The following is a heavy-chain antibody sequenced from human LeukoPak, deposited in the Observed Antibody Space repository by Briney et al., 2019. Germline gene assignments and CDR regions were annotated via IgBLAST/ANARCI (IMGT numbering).Heavy chain of an antibody. Sequence: GSLRLSCAASGFPFSDYYMSWIRQAPGKGLEWVSYISSSGSTIYYADAVKGRFTISRDNAKNSLYLQMNSLRAEDTAVYYCARDRYFDWLFGNYFDYWGQGTLVTVSS. D-gene: IGHD3-9*01. CDR1: GFPFSDYY. V-gene: IGHV3-11*04. CDR2: ISSSGSTI. J-gene: IGHJ4*02. CDR3: ARDRYFDWLFGNYFDY.